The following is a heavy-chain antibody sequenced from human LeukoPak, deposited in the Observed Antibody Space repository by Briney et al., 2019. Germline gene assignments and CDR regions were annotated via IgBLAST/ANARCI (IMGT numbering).Heavy chain of an antibody. D-gene: IGHD4-17*01. CDR2: IKQDGSEK. Sequence: GGSLRLSCAASGFTFSNLWMSWVRQAPGKGLKWVANIKQDGSEKYYADSVKGRFTISRDSAKNSVYLQMNSLRVEDTAVYYCARWATMTSILDYWGQGTLVTVSS. V-gene: IGHV3-7*01. CDR1: GFTFSNLW. J-gene: IGHJ4*02. CDR3: ARWATMTSILDY.